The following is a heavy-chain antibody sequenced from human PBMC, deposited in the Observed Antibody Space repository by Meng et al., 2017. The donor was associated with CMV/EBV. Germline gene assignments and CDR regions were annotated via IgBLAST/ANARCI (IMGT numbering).Heavy chain of an antibody. J-gene: IGHJ5*02. D-gene: IGHD3-3*01. CDR3: AKDGGGVITIFGVANPTGGFDP. CDR1: GFTFSSYA. V-gene: IGHV3-23*01. Sequence: GESLKISCAASGFTFSSYAMSWVRQAPGKGLELVSAISGSGGSTYYADSVKGRFTISRDNSKNTLYLQMNSLRAEDTAVYYCAKDGGGVITIFGVANPTGGFDPWGQGTLVTVSS. CDR2: ISGSGGST.